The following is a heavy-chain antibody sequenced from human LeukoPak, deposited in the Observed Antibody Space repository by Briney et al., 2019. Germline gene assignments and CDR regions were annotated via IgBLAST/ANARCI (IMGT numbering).Heavy chain of an antibody. Sequence: ASVKVSCKASGYTFTGYYMHWVRQAPEQGLEWMGWINPNSGGTNYAQKFQGWVTMTGDTSISTAYMELSRLRSDDTAVYYCARGGEQQLIHDASWFDPWGQGTLVTVSS. D-gene: IGHD6-13*01. CDR3: ARGGEQQLIHDASWFDP. CDR1: GYTFTGYY. CDR2: INPNSGGT. V-gene: IGHV1-2*04. J-gene: IGHJ5*02.